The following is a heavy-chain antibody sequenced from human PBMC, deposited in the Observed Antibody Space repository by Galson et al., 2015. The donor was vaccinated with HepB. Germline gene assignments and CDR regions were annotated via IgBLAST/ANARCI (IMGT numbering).Heavy chain of an antibody. Sequence: SLRLSCAASGFTFSSYAMSWVRQAPGKGLEWVSAISGSGGSTYYADSVKGRFTISRDNSKNTLYLQMNSLRAEDTAVYYCAKGSKSITMIVVVTFDYWGQGTLVTVSS. CDR3: AKGSKSITMIVVVTFDY. D-gene: IGHD3-22*01. J-gene: IGHJ4*02. CDR1: GFTFSSYA. V-gene: IGHV3-23*01. CDR2: ISGSGGST.